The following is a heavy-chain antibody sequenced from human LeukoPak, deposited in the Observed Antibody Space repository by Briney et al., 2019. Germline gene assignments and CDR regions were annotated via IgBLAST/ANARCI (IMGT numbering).Heavy chain of an antibody. CDR2: MNPNSGNT. D-gene: IGHD3-16*01. J-gene: IGHJ4*02. Sequence: ASVKVSCKASGYTFTSYDINWVRLATGQGLEWMGWMNPNSGNTGYAQKFQGRVTMTRNTSISTAYMELSSLRSEDTAVYYCARFLSVAGGVDRDYWGQGTLVTVSS. V-gene: IGHV1-8*01. CDR3: ARFLSVAGGVDRDY. CDR1: GYTFTSYD.